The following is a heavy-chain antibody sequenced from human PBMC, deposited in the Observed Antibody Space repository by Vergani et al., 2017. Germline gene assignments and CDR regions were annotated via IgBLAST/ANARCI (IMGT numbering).Heavy chain of an antibody. CDR3: ARTMVRGVINYYYYGMDV. V-gene: IGHV4-59*01. D-gene: IGHD3-10*01. J-gene: IGHJ6*02. Sequence: QVQLQESGPGLVKPSETLSLTCTVSGGSISSYYWSWIRQPPGKGLEWIGYIYYSGSTNYNPSLKSRVTISVDTSKNQFSLNLSSVTAADTAVYYCARTMVRGVINYYYYGMDVWGQGTTVTVSS. CDR2: IYYSGST. CDR1: GGSISSYY.